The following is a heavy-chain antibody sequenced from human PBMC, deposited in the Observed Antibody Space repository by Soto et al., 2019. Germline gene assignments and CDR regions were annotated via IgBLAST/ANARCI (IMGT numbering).Heavy chain of an antibody. CDR1: GGTTRSYT. V-gene: IGHV1-69*02. Sequence: QVQLVQSGAEVEKPGSSVKVSCKVSGGTTRSYTIGWVRQAPGQGLQWMGNIVPMIGKVDYAQTFQDRVTLTADKSTRTAYMELSRLRSEDTAVYFCALRTGNWNPLADWGQGTLVTVSS. J-gene: IGHJ4*02. D-gene: IGHD1-1*01. CDR3: ALRTGNWNPLAD. CDR2: IVPMIGKV.